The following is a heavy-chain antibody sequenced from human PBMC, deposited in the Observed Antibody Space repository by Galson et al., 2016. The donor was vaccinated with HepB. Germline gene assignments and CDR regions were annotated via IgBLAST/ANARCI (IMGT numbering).Heavy chain of an antibody. Sequence: SLRLSCAASGFTFSNYWMHWVRQAPGKGLVWVSHITIDGSTTTYADSVKGRFTISRDNAKNTLYLQMNSLRAEDTAVYYCARDLWRGGRIDYWDQGTLVTVSS. J-gene: IGHJ4*02. D-gene: IGHD4-23*01. CDR1: GFTFSNYW. CDR3: ARDLWRGGRIDY. CDR2: ITIDGSTT. V-gene: IGHV3-74*01.